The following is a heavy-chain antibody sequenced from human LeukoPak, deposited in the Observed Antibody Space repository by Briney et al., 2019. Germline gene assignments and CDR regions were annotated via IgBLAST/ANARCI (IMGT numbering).Heavy chain of an antibody. CDR3: ARLISISWFDP. V-gene: IGHV3-11*03. Sequence: GGPLRLSCAASGFTFNNAWMSWVRQAPGKGLEWVSYITSSSSYTNYADSVKGRFTISRDNAKNLLYLQMNSLRAEDTAVYYCARLISISWFDPWGQGTLVTVSS. CDR1: GFTFNNAW. D-gene: IGHD3-22*01. J-gene: IGHJ5*02. CDR2: ITSSSSYT.